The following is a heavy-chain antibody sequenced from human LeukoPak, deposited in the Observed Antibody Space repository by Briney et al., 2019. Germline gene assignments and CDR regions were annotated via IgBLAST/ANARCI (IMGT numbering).Heavy chain of an antibody. V-gene: IGHV1-46*01. D-gene: IGHD3-3*01. CDR3: ARIWSDQIGTDY. CDR1: GYTFTSYY. CDR2: INPNGGST. Sequence: ASVKVSCKASGYTFTSYYIYWVRQAPGQGLEWVGIINPNGGSTSYAQKFQGRVTMTRDTSTSTVYMELSSLRSEDTAVYYCARIWSDQIGTDYWGQGTLVTVSS. J-gene: IGHJ4*02.